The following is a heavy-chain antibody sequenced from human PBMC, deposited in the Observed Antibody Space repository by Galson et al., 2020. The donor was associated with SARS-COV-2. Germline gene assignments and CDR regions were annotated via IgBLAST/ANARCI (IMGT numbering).Heavy chain of an antibody. Sequence: GESLKLSYAASEIPISSYSKHWLRQAPGKGLDCVEVILNDGSKEYYADSVKGRVTISRDNSKNTLYLQMNSLGAEDTAEYYGARDRAPTNALDIWGQGTMVTVSS. V-gene: IGHV3-30*04. D-gene: IGHD3-10*01. CDR3: ARDRAPTNALDI. CDR1: EIPISSYS. CDR2: ILNDGSKE. J-gene: IGHJ3*02.